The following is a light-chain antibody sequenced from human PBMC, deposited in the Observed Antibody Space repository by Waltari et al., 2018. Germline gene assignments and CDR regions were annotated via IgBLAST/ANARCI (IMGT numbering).Light chain of an antibody. CDR2: DVS. Sequence: QSALTQPASVSGSPGQSITISCTGTSSDVGGYNSVSWYQQHPGKAPKRLIYDVSKRPAGVSKRFSGSKSGNTASLTISGLQAEDEADYYCSSYTSSSSWVFGGGTKLTVL. V-gene: IGLV2-14*01. CDR3: SSYTSSSSWV. CDR1: SSDVGGYNS. J-gene: IGLJ3*02.